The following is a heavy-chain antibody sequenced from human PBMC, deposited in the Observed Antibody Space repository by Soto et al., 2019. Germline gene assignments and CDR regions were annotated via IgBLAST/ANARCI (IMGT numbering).Heavy chain of an antibody. J-gene: IGHJ4*02. CDR3: ARESTGQFDY. CDR2: IDPSDSYT. Sequence: GESLKISCKGSGYSFTRYLISWVRQMPGKGLEWMGRIDPSDSYTRYSPSLQGQVTISADTSISTVYLQWDSLKASDTAIYHCARESTGQFDYWGQGTQVTVSS. V-gene: IGHV5-10-1*04. CDR1: GYSFTRYL. D-gene: IGHD2-2*01.